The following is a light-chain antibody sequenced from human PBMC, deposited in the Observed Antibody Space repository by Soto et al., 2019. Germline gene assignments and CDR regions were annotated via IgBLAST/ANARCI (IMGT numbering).Light chain of an antibody. CDR2: GSS. Sequence: EIVLTQSPGTLSLSPGERATLSCRASQYVSSSYLAWYQQKPGQAPSLLIFGSSTRASGIPDRFSGSGSGTDLTITISRLEPEDFEVYFCQQYGTSPWTFGQGTKVDIK. V-gene: IGKV3-20*01. CDR3: QQYGTSPWT. CDR1: QYVSSSY. J-gene: IGKJ1*01.